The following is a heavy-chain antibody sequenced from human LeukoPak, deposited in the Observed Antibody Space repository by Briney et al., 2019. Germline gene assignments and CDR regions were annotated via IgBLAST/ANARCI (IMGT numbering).Heavy chain of an antibody. CDR1: GGSISSYY. D-gene: IGHD6-13*01. J-gene: IGHJ5*02. CDR3: ARALRQQLVTGWFDP. CDR2: VYHSGIT. V-gene: IGHV4-59*01. Sequence: SETLSLTCTVSGGSISSYYWSWIRQPPGKGLEWIGYVYHSGITNYNPSLKSRVTISVDTSKNQFSLRLTSLTAADTAVYYCARALRQQLVTGWFDPWGQGTLVTVSS.